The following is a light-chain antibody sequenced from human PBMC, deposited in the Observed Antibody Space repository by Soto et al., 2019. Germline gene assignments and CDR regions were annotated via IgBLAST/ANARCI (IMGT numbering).Light chain of an antibody. V-gene: IGKV3-11*01. Sequence: EIVLTQSPATLSSFPGDRVTLSCRASQAVNTRLAWYQHKPGQAPRLLIYLTSNRAAGIPARFSGSGSETDFTLTISDVEPEDFAVYYCHQRQSWPRTFGQGTEV. J-gene: IGKJ1*01. CDR3: HQRQSWPRT. CDR2: LTS. CDR1: QAVNTR.